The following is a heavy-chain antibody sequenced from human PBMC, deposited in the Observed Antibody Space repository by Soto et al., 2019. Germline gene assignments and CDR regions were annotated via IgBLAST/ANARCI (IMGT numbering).Heavy chain of an antibody. CDR2: MNPNSGNT. CDR1: GYTFTENV. CDR3: VRVRLDYYCAKYFDI. J-gene: IGHJ4*02. D-gene: IGHD3-10*01. Sequence: ASVKVSCKASGYTFTENVINWVRQATGRGLEWMGWMNPNSGNTGYAQKFQGRVTMARDNSITTAYVELSSLRSEDTAVYFCVRVRLDYYCAKYFDIWGQGTLVTVSS. V-gene: IGHV1-8*01.